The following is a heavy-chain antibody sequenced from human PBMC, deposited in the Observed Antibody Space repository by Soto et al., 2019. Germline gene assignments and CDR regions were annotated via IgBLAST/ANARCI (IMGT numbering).Heavy chain of an antibody. D-gene: IGHD3-16*01. CDR1: GYTFTSYD. CDR2: MNPNIGNT. Sequence: QVQLVQSGAEVKKPGASVKVSCKASGYTFTSYDINWVRQATGQGLEWMGWMNPNIGNTGYAQKFQGRVTMTRNTSISTAYMELSSLRSEDTAVYYCARGPALWSEHYYYYGMDVWGQGTTVTVSS. J-gene: IGHJ6*02. CDR3: ARGPALWSEHYYYYGMDV. V-gene: IGHV1-8*01.